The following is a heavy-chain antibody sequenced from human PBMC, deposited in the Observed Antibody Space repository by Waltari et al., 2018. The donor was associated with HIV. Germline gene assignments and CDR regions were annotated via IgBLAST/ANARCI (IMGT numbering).Heavy chain of an antibody. J-gene: IGHJ4*02. CDR2: SKLKNFAT. D-gene: IGHD6-19*01. Sequence: SKLKNFATSYADSVKGRFAFSRDDSNNTAFLQMSSLKIEDTAVYYCTSAGLNNGWYVWGQGTLVTVSS. V-gene: IGHV3-73*01. CDR3: TSAGLNNGWYV.